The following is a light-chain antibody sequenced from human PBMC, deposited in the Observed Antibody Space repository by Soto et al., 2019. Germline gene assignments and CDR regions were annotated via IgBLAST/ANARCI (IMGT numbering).Light chain of an antibody. J-gene: IGLJ2*01. CDR1: SSNIGSNT. CDR2: SNN. CDR3: EAWEDSLNGLV. Sequence: QSVLTQPPSASGTPGQRVTISCSGSSSNIGSNTVNWYQQLPGTAPKLLIYSNNQRPSGVPDRFSGSKSGTSASLAISGLQYEDEDDYYCEAWEDSLNGLVCGGGTKLNVL. V-gene: IGLV1-44*01.